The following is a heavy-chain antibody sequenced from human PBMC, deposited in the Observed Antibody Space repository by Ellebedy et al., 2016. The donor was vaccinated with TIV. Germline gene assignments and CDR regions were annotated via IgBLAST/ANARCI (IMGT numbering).Heavy chain of an antibody. D-gene: IGHD4-23*01. Sequence: PGGSLRLSCAASGFIFSDYPMNWVRQAPGKGLEWVSAISSSSRSIYYADSVKGRFVISRDNGKNSLFLQMNSLRDEDTAVYYCVREGDTETVTPDYWGQGTQVTVSS. CDR2: ISSSSRSI. V-gene: IGHV3-21*01. CDR1: GFIFSDYP. J-gene: IGHJ4*02. CDR3: VREGDTETVTPDY.